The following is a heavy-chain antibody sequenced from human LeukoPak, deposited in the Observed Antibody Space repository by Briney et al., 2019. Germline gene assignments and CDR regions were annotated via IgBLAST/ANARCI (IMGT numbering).Heavy chain of an antibody. CDR1: NGSINEHY. V-gene: IGHV4-4*07. D-gene: IGHD3/OR15-3a*01. J-gene: IGHJ6*03. CDR3: ARVGGLSAYYYYMDV. Sequence: PSETLSLTCTVSNGSINEHYWSWVRQTAGKGLEWIGRIYVSGNSNYNPSLKSRVTMSVEESKNQISLKLRSVTAADTAVYYCARVGGLSAYYYYMDVWGKGTTVTVSS. CDR2: IYVSGNS.